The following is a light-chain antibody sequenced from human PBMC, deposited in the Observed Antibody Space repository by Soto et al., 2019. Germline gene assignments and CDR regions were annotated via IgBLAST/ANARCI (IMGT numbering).Light chain of an antibody. Sequence: QSVLTQPPSMSGAPGQRVTISCTGSSSNIGAGYDVHWYQHLPGTAPKLHIYGNTNRPSGVPDRFSGSKSGTSASLAITGLQAEDEADYYCQSHDSSVNSWVFGGGTKLTVL. J-gene: IGLJ3*02. CDR1: SSNIGAGYD. CDR3: QSHDSSVNSWV. CDR2: GNT. V-gene: IGLV1-40*01.